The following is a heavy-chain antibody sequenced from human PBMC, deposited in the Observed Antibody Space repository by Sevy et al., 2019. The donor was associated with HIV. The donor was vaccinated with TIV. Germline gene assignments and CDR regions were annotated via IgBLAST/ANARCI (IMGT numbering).Heavy chain of an antibody. Sequence: SETLSLTCSVSGDSINNYYWSWIRQPPGKGLEWIGYTSYSRTTNYSPSLKSRFDISVDTSMHHFSLKINTVTAAVTAGVYCARLRWDVVDAPGATPGCYFASWGQGILVTVSS. CDR2: TSYSRTT. CDR1: GDSINNYY. CDR3: ARLRWDVVDAPGATPGCYFAS. J-gene: IGHJ4*02. V-gene: IGHV4-59*12. D-gene: IGHD2-2*02.